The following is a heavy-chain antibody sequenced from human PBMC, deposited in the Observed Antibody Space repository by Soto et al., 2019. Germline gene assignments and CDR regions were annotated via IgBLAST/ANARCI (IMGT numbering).Heavy chain of an antibody. D-gene: IGHD6-13*01. CDR2: ISSSGSTI. CDR3: AKQLAPPPFYYYYGMDV. V-gene: IGHV3-11*01. J-gene: IGHJ6*02. Sequence: QVQLVESGGGLVKPGGSLRLSCAASGFTFSDYYMSWIRQAPGKGLEWVSYISSSGSTIYYADSVKGRFTISRDNAKNSLYLQMNSLRAEDTAVYYCAKQLAPPPFYYYYGMDVWGQGTTVTVSS. CDR1: GFTFSDYY.